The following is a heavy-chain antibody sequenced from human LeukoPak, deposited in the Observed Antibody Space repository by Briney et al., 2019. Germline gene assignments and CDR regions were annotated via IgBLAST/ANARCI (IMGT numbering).Heavy chain of an antibody. V-gene: IGHV3-30-3*01. CDR1: GFTFSSYA. D-gene: IGHD6-6*01. Sequence: PGGSLRLSCAASGFTFSSYAMHWVRQAPGKGLEWVAVISYDGSNKYYADSVKGRFTISRDNSKNTLYLQMNSLRAEDTAVYYWGREGDSSSFYSYSSLDVWGKGTTVTVSS. CDR3: GREGDSSSFYSYSSLDV. J-gene: IGHJ6*03. CDR2: ISYDGSNK.